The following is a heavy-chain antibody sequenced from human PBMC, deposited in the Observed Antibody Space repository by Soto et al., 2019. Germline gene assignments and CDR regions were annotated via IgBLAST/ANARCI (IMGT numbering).Heavy chain of an antibody. CDR1: GGSISSYY. CDR2: IYYSGST. CDR3: ARNGDYSEFWSGYSPRGYYYYMDV. Sequence: SETLSLTCTVSGGSISSYYWSWIRQPPGKGLEWIGYIYYSGSTNYNPSLKSRVTISVDTSKNQFSLMLSSVTAADTAMYYCARNGDYSEFWSGYSPRGYYYYMDVWGKGTTVTVSS. D-gene: IGHD3-3*01. V-gene: IGHV4-59*08. J-gene: IGHJ6*03.